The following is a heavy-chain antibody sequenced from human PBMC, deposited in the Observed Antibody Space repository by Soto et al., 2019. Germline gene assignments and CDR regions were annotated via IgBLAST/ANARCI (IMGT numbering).Heavy chain of an antibody. CDR3: ARFPIAAAGIVYYFDY. CDR1: GFTFSSYE. Sequence: EVQLVESGGGSVQPGGSLRLSCAASGFTFSSYEMNWVRQAPGKGLEWVSYISSSGSTIYYADSVKGRFTISRDNAKNSLYLQMNSLRAEDTAVYYCARFPIAAAGIVYYFDYWGQGTLVTVSS. V-gene: IGHV3-48*03. J-gene: IGHJ4*02. CDR2: ISSSGSTI. D-gene: IGHD6-13*01.